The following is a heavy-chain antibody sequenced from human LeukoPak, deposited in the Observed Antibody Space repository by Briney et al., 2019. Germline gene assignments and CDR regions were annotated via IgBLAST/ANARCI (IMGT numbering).Heavy chain of an antibody. CDR1: GFTFTISV. V-gene: IGHV1-58*01. D-gene: IGHD3-10*01. J-gene: IGHJ4*02. Sequence: SVTVSCTASGFTFTISVVQWVRQARGQRLEWIGWIVVGSGNTNYAQKFQERVTITRDMSTSTAYMELSSLRFEDTAVYYCAADRAGSYLRFVYWGQGTPVTVSS. CDR3: AADRAGSYLRFVY. CDR2: IVVGSGNT.